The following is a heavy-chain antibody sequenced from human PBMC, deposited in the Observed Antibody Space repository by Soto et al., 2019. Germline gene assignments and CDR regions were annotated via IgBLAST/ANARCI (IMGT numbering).Heavy chain of an antibody. CDR3: ASSGQLFYFAY. Sequence: QVQLVQSGAEVKKPGASVKVSCKASGYTFTSYAMHWVRQAPGQRLEWMGWINAGNGNTKYSQKFQGRVTITRDTSASTGYMELSSLRSEDTAVYYCASSGQLFYFAYWGQGTLVTVSS. D-gene: IGHD6-13*01. CDR1: GYTFTSYA. J-gene: IGHJ4*02. CDR2: INAGNGNT. V-gene: IGHV1-3*01.